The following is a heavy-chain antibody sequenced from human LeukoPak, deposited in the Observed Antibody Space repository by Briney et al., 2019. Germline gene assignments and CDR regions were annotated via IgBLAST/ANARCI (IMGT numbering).Heavy chain of an antibody. CDR1: GYTFTDYY. V-gene: IGHV1-69-2*01. Sequence: ATVKISCKVSGYTFTDYYMHWVQQAPGKGLEWMGLVDPEDGETIYAEKFQGRVTITADTSTDTAYMELSSLRSEDMAVYYCASYVGYDFWSGPDGYFDYWGQGTLVTVSS. CDR3: ASYVGYDFWSGPDGYFDY. J-gene: IGHJ4*02. D-gene: IGHD3-3*01. CDR2: VDPEDGET.